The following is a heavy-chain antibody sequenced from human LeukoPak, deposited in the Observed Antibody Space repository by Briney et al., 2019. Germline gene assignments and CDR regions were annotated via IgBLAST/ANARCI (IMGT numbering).Heavy chain of an antibody. Sequence: QTGGSLRLSCAASGFTVSSNYMSWVRQAPGKGLEWVSVIYSGGSTYYADSVKGRFTISRDNSKNTLYLQMNSLRAEDTAVYYCATPGHGYAETLDYWGQGTLVTVSS. V-gene: IGHV3-53*01. CDR1: GFTVSSNY. CDR2: IYSGGST. CDR3: ATPGHGYAETLDY. J-gene: IGHJ4*02. D-gene: IGHD5-12*01.